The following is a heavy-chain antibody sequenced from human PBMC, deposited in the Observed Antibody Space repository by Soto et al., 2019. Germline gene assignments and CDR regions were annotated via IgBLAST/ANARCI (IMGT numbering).Heavy chain of an antibody. Sequence: ASVKVSCKASGYTFTGYYMHWVRQAPGQGLEWMGWINPNSGGTNYAQKFQGRVTMTRDTSISTAYMELSRLRSDDTAVYYCARVVYYDSSGSPDAAFDIWRQGTMVTVSS. CDR3: ARVVYYDSSGSPDAAFDI. J-gene: IGHJ3*02. CDR2: INPNSGGT. V-gene: IGHV1-2*02. D-gene: IGHD3-22*01. CDR1: GYTFTGYY.